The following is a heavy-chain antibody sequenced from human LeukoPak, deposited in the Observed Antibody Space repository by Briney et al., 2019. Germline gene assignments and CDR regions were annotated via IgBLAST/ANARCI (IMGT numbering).Heavy chain of an antibody. CDR2: IKEDGSEK. V-gene: IGHV3-7*01. D-gene: IGHD6-19*01. J-gene: IGHJ4*02. CDR1: GFTFNRYW. Sequence: GGSLRLSCAAAGFTFNRYWMSWVRQATGKGLECVAKIKEDGSEKHYVDSVMGRFTISRDNAKNSLYLQMNSLRAEDTAIYYCARDLGSYSSGWYMGFDYWGQGTLVTVSS. CDR3: ARDLGSYSSGWYMGFDY.